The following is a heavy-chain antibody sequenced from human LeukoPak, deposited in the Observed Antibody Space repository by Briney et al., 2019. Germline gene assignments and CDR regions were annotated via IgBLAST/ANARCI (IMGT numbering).Heavy chain of an antibody. CDR2: FDPEDGET. J-gene: IGHJ4*02. CDR1: GYTLTELS. CDR3: ATKGNNVWYSSGWFFDY. D-gene: IGHD6-19*01. Sequence: ASVKVSCKVSGYTLTELSMHWVRQAPGKGLEWMGGFDPEDGETIYAQKFQGRVTMTEDTSTDTAYMELSSLRSEDTAVYYCATKGNNVWYSSGWFFDYWGQGTLVTVSS. V-gene: IGHV1-24*01.